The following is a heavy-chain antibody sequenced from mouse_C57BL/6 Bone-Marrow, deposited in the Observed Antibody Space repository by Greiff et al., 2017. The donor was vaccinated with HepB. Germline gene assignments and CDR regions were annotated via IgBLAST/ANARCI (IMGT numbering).Heavy chain of an antibody. CDR3: AREGLITFDV. Sequence: VQLQQPGAELVMPGASVKLSCKASGYTFTSYWMHWVKQRPGQGLEWIGEIDPSDSYTNYNQKFKGKSTLTVDKSSSTAYMQPSSLTSEDSAVYYCAREGLITFDVWGTGTTVTVSS. D-gene: IGHD1-1*01. J-gene: IGHJ1*03. CDR1: GYTFTSYW. V-gene: IGHV1-69*01. CDR2: IDPSDSYT.